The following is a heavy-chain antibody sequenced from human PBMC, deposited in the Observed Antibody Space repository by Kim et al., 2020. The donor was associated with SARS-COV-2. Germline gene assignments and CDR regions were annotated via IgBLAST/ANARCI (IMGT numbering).Heavy chain of an antibody. V-gene: IGHV1-18*01. CDR1: GYTFTSYG. Sequence: ASVKVSCKASGYTFTSYGISWVRQAPGQGLEWMGWISAYNGNTNYAQKLQGRVTMTTDTSTSTAYMELRSLRSDDTAVYYCARDQKKSSWYNPTAYYYYYGMDVWGQGTTVTVSS. CDR3: ARDQKKSSWYNPTAYYYYYGMDV. D-gene: IGHD6-13*01. J-gene: IGHJ6*02. CDR2: ISAYNGNT.